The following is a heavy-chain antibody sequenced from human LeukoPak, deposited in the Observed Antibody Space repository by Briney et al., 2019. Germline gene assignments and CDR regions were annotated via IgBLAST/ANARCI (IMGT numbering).Heavy chain of an antibody. J-gene: IGHJ5*02. V-gene: IGHV3-53*01. D-gene: IGHD3-3*01. CDR3: ARHDWFDP. CDR2: IYSGGST. CDR1: GCTVSGDY. Sequence: GGSLRLSCAVSGCTVSGDYMSWVRQAPGKGLEWVSVIYSGGSTYYADSVKGRFTISRDNSKNMLYLQMNSLRAEDTAVYYCARHDWFDPWGQGTLVTVSS.